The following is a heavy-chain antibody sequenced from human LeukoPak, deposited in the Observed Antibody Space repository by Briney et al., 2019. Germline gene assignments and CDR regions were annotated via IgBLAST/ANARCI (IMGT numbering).Heavy chain of an antibody. CDR1: GHSLTELA. CDR2: FDPEAVDR. CDR3: AANGLQGDNLHPDDAFGV. V-gene: IGHV1-24*01. J-gene: IGHJ3*01. D-gene: IGHD1-1*01. Sequence: ASVKVSCKVSGHSLTELALHWVRQAPGKGLEWVGGFDPEAVDRVSAQKFQGRVTMTDDTSTDTAYMELRSLRLDDTAVYFCAANGLQGDNLHPDDAFGVWGQGTVVTVSS.